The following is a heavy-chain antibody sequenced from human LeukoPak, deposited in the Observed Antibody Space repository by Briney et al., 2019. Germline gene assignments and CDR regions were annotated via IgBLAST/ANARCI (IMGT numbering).Heavy chain of an antibody. CDR3: AREFGDIVVVVAATGYSGMDV. CDR2: INPNSGGT. Sequence: ASVKVSCKASGYTFTGYYMHWVRQAPGQGLEWMGRINPNSGGTNYAQKFQGRVTMTRDTSISTAYMELSRLRSDDTAVYYCAREFGDIVVVVAATGYSGMDVWGQGTTVTVSS. V-gene: IGHV1-2*06. D-gene: IGHD2-15*01. J-gene: IGHJ6*02. CDR1: GYTFTGYY.